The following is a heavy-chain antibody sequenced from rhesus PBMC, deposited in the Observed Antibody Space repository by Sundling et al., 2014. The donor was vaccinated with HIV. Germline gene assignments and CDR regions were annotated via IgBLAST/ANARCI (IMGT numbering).Heavy chain of an antibody. CDR2: IYWDDDK. CDR1: GFSLSTRDVG. CDR3: VRRGSGWDY. J-gene: IGHJ4*01. V-gene: IGHV2-174*02. Sequence: QVTLKESGPALVKPTQTVTLTCSFSGFSLSTRDVGVAWIRQPPGKTLEWLAHIYWDDDKRYSTSLRSRLTISKDTSKNQVLLTMTNMDPVDTATYYCVRRGSGWDYWGQGVLVTVSS. D-gene: IGHD6-31*01.